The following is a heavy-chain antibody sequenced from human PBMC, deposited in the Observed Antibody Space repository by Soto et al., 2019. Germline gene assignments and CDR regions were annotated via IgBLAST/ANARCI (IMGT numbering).Heavy chain of an antibody. Sequence: GGSLRLSCAASGFTFSDHYMDWVRQAPGKGLEWIGRTRNKAKSYTTEYAASVQGRFTISRDDSKNLLYLQMNSLETEDTAVYFCTRVVLTSGWKSLDYWGQGT. V-gene: IGHV3-72*01. CDR1: GFTFSDHY. CDR3: TRVVLTSGWKSLDY. CDR2: TRNKAKSYTT. D-gene: IGHD6-19*01. J-gene: IGHJ4*02.